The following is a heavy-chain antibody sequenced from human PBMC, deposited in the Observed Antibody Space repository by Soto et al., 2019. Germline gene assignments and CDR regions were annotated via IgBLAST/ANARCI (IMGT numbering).Heavy chain of an antibody. CDR1: GFTFSGLG. V-gene: IGHV3-33*01. D-gene: IGHD1-26*01. CDR2: IRYDGSNI. J-gene: IGHJ4*02. CDR3: ARDGVGHTTFFGYFDY. Sequence: QVQLVESGGGVVQPGRSLRLSCAASGFTFSGLGMHWVRQAPGKGLEGGAVIRYDGSNIYYGDAVKGRFTISRDNSKDTLYLQMNSLRADETAVYYCARDGVGHTTFFGYFDYWGQGTLVTVSS.